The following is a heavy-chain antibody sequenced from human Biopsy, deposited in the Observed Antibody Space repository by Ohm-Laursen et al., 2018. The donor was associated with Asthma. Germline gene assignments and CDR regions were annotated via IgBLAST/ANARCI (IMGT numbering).Heavy chain of an antibody. CDR3: ARGDSSNWSHYYFDY. D-gene: IGHD3-22*01. J-gene: IGHJ4*02. V-gene: IGHV3-23*01. CDR1: GFTFSNYG. CDR2: ISSGGDVT. Sequence: SLRLSCAASGFTFSNYGMSWVRQAPGKGLEYVSAISSGGDVTYYADSVKGRFTISRDYSKNTLYLQMHSLRAEDTAVYYCARGDSSNWSHYYFDYWGQGTLVTVSS.